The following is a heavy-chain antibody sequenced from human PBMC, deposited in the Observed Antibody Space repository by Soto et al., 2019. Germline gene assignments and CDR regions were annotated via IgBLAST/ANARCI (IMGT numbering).Heavy chain of an antibody. D-gene: IGHD3-16*01. V-gene: IGHV3-30*04. CDR1: GFTFSSYA. J-gene: IGHJ6*02. CDR3: ARDPRAGGDYYYGMDV. Sequence: PGGSLRLSCVGSGFTFSSYAIHWVRQAPGKGLEWVAVISYDGRNKYYVDSVKGRFSISRDNSKNTLFLQMNSLRVEDTAVYYCARDPRAGGDYYYGMDVWGQGTAATVSS. CDR2: ISYDGRNK.